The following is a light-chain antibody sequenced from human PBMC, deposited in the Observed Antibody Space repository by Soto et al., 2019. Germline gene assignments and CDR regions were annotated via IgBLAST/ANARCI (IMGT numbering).Light chain of an antibody. V-gene: IGLV2-8*01. CDR1: SSDVGGYNY. Sequence: QSALTQPPSASGSPGQSVTISCTGTSSDVGGYNYVSWYQQHPGKAPKLMIYEVSKRPSGVPDRFSGSKSGNTASLTVSGRQAEDEADSYCSSYVGSNNFVFGTGTKLTVL. J-gene: IGLJ1*01. CDR2: EVS. CDR3: SSYVGSNNFV.